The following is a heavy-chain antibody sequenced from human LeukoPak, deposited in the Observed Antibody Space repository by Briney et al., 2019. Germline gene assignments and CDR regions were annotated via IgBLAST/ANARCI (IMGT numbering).Heavy chain of an antibody. D-gene: IGHD5-12*01. CDR3: AKEYSGYDRFFDY. CDR2: IWYDGSNK. J-gene: IGHJ4*02. CDR1: GFTFSSYG. V-gene: IGHV3-30*02. Sequence: GGSLRLSCAASGFTFSSYGMHWVRQAPGKGLEWVAVIWYDGSNKYYADSVKGRFTISRDNSKNTLYLQMNSLRAEDTAVYYCAKEYSGYDRFFDYWGQGTLVTVSS.